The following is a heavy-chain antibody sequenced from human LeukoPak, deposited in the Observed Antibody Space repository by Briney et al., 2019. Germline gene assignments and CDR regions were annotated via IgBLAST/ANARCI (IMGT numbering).Heavy chain of an antibody. CDR1: GGSISSDY. J-gene: IGHJ5*02. CDR2: IYYSGST. D-gene: IGHD1-26*01. Sequence: SETLSLTCTVSGGSISSDYRSWVRQPPGKGLEWIGYIYYSGSTNYNPSLKSRVTISVDTSKNQFSLKLSSVTAADTAVYYCARDLGGANWFDPWGQGTLVTVSS. CDR3: ARDLGGANWFDP. V-gene: IGHV4-59*01.